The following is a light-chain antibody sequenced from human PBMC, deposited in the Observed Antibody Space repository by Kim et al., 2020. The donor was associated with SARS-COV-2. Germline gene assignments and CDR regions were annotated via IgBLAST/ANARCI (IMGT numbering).Light chain of an antibody. V-gene: IGLV1-44*01. Sequence: GQRVTISCSGSSSNIGSNPVNWYQQLPGTAPKLLIYSNNQRPSGVPDRFSGSKSGTSASLAISGLQSEDEADYYCAAWDDSLNAVVFGGGTQLTVL. J-gene: IGLJ2*01. CDR3: AAWDDSLNAVV. CDR1: SSNIGSNP. CDR2: SNN.